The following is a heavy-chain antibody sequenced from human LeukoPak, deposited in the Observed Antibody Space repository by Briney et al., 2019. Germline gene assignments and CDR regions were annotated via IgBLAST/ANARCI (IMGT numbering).Heavy chain of an antibody. V-gene: IGHV4-34*01. CDR2: INHSGST. Sequence: PSETLSLTCAVYGGSFSGYYWSWIRQPPGKGLEWIGEINHSGSTNYNPSLKSRVTISVDTSKNQFSLKLSSVTAADTAVYYCARRGAYYYDSSGYPYYFDYWGQGTLVTVSS. D-gene: IGHD3-22*01. J-gene: IGHJ4*02. CDR3: ARRGAYYYDSSGYPYYFDY. CDR1: GGSFSGYY.